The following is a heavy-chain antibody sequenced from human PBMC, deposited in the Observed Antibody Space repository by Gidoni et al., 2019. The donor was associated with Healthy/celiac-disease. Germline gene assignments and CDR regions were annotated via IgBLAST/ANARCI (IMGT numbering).Heavy chain of an antibody. D-gene: IGHD3-22*01. V-gene: IGHV3-30*04. CDR3: ARDAQRNTMIVVVTVAFDY. CDR1: GFTFSRSA. J-gene: IGHJ4*02. Sequence: QVQRVESGGGVVQPGRSLRVSSAVLGFTFSRSAMHWVRQARGKGLDGVAVISYDGRNKYYADSVKGRFTISRDNSKNTLYLQMNSLRAEDTAVYYCARDAQRNTMIVVVTVAFDYWGQGTLVTVSS. CDR2: ISYDGRNK.